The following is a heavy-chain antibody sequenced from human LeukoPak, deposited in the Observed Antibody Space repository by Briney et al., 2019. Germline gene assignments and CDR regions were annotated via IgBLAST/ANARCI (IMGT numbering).Heavy chain of an antibody. Sequence: GGSLRLSCAASGFTFSSYAMNWVRQAPGKGLEWVSAIGGGSGDSTYYADSVKGRFTISRDNSKNTLYLQMNSLRAEDTAVYYCAKDRRYCSSISCYGYYYGMDVWGQGTTVTVSS. CDR3: AKDRRYCSSISCYGYYYGMDV. CDR2: IGGGSGDST. CDR1: GFTFSSYA. D-gene: IGHD2-2*01. V-gene: IGHV3-23*01. J-gene: IGHJ6*02.